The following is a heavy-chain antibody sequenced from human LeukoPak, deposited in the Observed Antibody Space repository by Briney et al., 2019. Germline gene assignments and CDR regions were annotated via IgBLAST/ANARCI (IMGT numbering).Heavy chain of an antibody. CDR2: IYHSGST. CDR3: ARRRYCSSTSCYVWGSGSYFPG. CDR1: GYSISSGYY. J-gene: IGHJ4*02. D-gene: IGHD2-2*01. V-gene: IGHV4-38-2*02. Sequence: SETLSLTCTVSGYSISSGYYWGWIRQPPGKGLEWIGSIYHSGSTYYNPSLKSRVTISVDTAKNQFSLKLSSVTAADTAVYYCARRRYCSSTSCYVWGSGSYFPGWGQGTLVTVSS.